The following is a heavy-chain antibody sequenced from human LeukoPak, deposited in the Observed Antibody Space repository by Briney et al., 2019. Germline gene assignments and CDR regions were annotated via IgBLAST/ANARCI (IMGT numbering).Heavy chain of an antibody. J-gene: IGHJ3*02. D-gene: IGHD3-10*01. CDR3: AKDAYGSGSYDAFDI. V-gene: IGHV3-23*01. CDR2: ISTGGLST. Sequence: GGSLRLSCAASGFTVSSNYMSWVRQAPGKGLEWVSSISTGGLSTYYADSVKGRFTISKDNSKNTLSLQMNSLRAEDTAVYYCAKDAYGSGSYDAFDIWGQGSMVTVSS. CDR1: GFTVSSNY.